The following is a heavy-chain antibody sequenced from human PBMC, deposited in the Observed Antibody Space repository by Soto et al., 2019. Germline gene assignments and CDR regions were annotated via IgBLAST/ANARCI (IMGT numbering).Heavy chain of an antibody. Sequence: GGSLRLSCAASGFTFSSYAMSWVRQAPGKGLEWVSAISGSGGSTYYSDSVKGRFTISRDNSKNTLYLQMNSLRAEDTAVYYCAKALVGTRYYFDYWDQVTLVTVSS. CDR1: GFTFSSYA. V-gene: IGHV3-23*01. J-gene: IGHJ4*02. CDR2: ISGSGGST. D-gene: IGHD1-26*01. CDR3: AKALVGTRYYFDY.